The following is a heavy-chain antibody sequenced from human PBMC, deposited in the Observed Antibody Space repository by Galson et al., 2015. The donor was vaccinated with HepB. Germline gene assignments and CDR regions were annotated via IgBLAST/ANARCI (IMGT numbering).Heavy chain of an antibody. V-gene: IGHV3-23*01. Sequence: SLRLSCAASGFNISSYSMRWVRQAPGKGLEWVSAISGNGGSTFYADSVKGRFTISRDNSKNTLYLQMNSLRAGDTAVYYCVKDGRSHFDYCGQGTLVTVSS. CDR1: GFNISSYS. CDR3: VKDGRSHFDY. CDR2: ISGNGGST. J-gene: IGHJ4*02. D-gene: IGHD2-15*01.